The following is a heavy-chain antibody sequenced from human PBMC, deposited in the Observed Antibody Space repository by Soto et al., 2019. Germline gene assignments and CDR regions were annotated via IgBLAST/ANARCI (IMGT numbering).Heavy chain of an antibody. CDR2: ISYDGSNK. D-gene: IGHD5-18*01. Sequence: QVQLVESGGGVVQPGRSPRLSCAASGFTFSSYGMHWVRQAPGKGLEWVAVISYDGSNKYYADSVKGRFTISRDNSKNTLYLQMNSLRAEDTAVSYCAKDLTAMALYYGMDVWGQGTTVTVSS. CDR1: GFTFSSYG. J-gene: IGHJ6*02. CDR3: AKDLTAMALYYGMDV. V-gene: IGHV3-30*18.